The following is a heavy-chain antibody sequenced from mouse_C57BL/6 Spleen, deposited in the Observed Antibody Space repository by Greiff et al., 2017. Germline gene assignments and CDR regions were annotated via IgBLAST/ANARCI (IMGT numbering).Heavy chain of an antibody. V-gene: IGHV5-6*01. CDR3: ASWDYDYVGAWFAY. CDR2: ISSGGSYT. Sequence: EVKLMESGGDLVKPGGSLKLSCAASGFTFSSYGMSWVRQTPDKRLEWVATISSGGSYTYYPDSVKGRFTISRDNAKNTLYLQMSSLKSEDTAMYYCASWDYDYVGAWFAYWGQGTRVTVAA. D-gene: IGHD2-4*01. J-gene: IGHJ3*01. CDR1: GFTFSSYG.